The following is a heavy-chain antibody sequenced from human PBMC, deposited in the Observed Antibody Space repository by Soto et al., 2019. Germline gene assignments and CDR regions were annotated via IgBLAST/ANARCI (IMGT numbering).Heavy chain of an antibody. CDR2: IYHSGRT. V-gene: IGHV4-39*01. CDR3: ARQRTTVVTQAYFDY. CDR1: GESISSSSYY. Sequence: SETLSLTCIFSGESISSSSYYCCWIRHPPGKGLEWIGSIYHSGRTYYNPSLKSRVSISIDTSKNQFSLKLSSVTAADTALYYCARQRTTVVTQAYFDYWGQGALVTVSS. J-gene: IGHJ4*02. D-gene: IGHD2-21*02.